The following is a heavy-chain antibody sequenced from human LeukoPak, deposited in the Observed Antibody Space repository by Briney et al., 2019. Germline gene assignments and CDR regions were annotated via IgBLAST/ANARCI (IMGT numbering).Heavy chain of an antibody. V-gene: IGHV1-18*01. CDR2: ISAYNGNT. CDR1: GYTFTNYG. D-gene: IGHD6-13*01. Sequence: ASVKVSCKTSGYTFTNYGISWVRQAHGLGLEWMGWISAYNGNTNYAQKVQGRVTMTTDTSTSTAYMELRSLRFDDTAVYYCARDQSVRLLQTSSTYFKHVFTIWGQGSMVTVSS. J-gene: IGHJ3*02. CDR3: ARDQSVRLLQTSSTYFKHVFTI.